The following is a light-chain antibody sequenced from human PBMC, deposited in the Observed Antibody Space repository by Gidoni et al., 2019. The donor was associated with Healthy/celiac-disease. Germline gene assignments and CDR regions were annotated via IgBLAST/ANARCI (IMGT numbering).Light chain of an antibody. CDR2: AAS. CDR1: QGISSY. J-gene: IGKJ4*01. CDR3: QQLNSYPLT. Sequence: DIKLTQSPSFLSASVGDRVTITCRASQGISSYLAWYQQKPGKAPKLLIYAASTLQSGVPSRFSGSGSGTEFTLTISSLQPEDFATYYCQQLNSYPLTFGRGTKVEIK. V-gene: IGKV1-9*01.